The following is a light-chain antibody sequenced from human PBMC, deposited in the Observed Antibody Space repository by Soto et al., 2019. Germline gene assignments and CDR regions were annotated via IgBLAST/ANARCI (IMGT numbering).Light chain of an antibody. V-gene: IGLV4-69*01. CDR2: VNSDGSH. J-gene: IGLJ3*02. Sequence: QLVLTQSPSASASLGASVKLTCTLSSGHSSYAIAWHQQQPEKGPRYLMKVNSDGSHSKGDGIPDRFSGSRSGAERYLTISSLQSEDEADYYCQTWGTGIWVFGGGTKLTVL. CDR3: QTWGTGIWV. CDR1: SGHSSYA.